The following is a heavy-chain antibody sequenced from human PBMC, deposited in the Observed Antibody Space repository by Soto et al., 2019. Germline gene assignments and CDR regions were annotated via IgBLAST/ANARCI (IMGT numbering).Heavy chain of an antibody. CDR1: GFTFSSYG. D-gene: IGHD4-17*01. V-gene: IGHV3-33*01. J-gene: IGHJ5*02. CDR3: ARERDGDYGDDP. Sequence: QVQLVESGGGVVQPGRSLRLSCAASGFTFSSYGMHWVRQAPGKGLEWVAVIWYDGSNKYYADSVKGRFTISRDNSKNTLYLQMNSLSAEDTAVYYCARERDGDYGDDPWGQGTLVTVSS. CDR2: IWYDGSNK.